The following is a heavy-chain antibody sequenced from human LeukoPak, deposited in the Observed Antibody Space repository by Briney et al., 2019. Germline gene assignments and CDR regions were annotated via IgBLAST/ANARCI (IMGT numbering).Heavy chain of an antibody. J-gene: IGHJ3*02. CDR2: IWYDGSNK. CDR3: ARPRSTITNDAFDI. D-gene: IGHD5/OR15-5a*01. V-gene: IGHV3-33*01. Sequence: GGSLRLSCAASGFTFSSYGMHWVRQAPGKGLEWVAVIWYDGSNKYYADSVKGRFTISRDNSKNKLYLQMNSLRAEDTAVYYCARPRSTITNDAFDIWGQGTMVTVSS. CDR1: GFTFSSYG.